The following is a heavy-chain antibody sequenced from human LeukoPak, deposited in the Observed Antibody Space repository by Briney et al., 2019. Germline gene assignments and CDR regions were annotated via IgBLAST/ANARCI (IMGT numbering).Heavy chain of an antibody. CDR3: ARDSSSWYIVDYMDV. CDR2: IKQDGSEK. J-gene: IGHJ6*03. CDR1: GFTFSSYW. V-gene: IGHV3-7*01. Sequence: GGSLRLSCAASGFTFSSYWMSWVRQAPEKGLEWVANIKQDGSEKYYVGSVKGRFTISRDNAKNSLYLQMNSLRAEDTAVYYCARDSSSWYIVDYMDVWGKGTTVTISS. D-gene: IGHD6-13*01.